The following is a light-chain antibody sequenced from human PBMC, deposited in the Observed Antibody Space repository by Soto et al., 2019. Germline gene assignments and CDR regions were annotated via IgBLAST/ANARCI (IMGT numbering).Light chain of an antibody. V-gene: IGLV2-14*01. CDR2: EVT. J-gene: IGLJ2*01. CDR3: SSYSTTSSPHVL. Sequence: QSVLTQPASVSGSPGQSITISCTGNRSDVGRYNYVPWYQQHPGKAPKLLIYEVTYRPSGVSTRFSASKSGSTASLTISGIQAEDEADYYCSSYSTTSSPHVLFGGGTKLTVL. CDR1: RSDVGRYNY.